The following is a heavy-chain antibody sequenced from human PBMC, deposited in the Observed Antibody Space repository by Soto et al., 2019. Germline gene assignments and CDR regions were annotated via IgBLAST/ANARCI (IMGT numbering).Heavy chain of an antibody. V-gene: IGHV3-9*01. Sequence: EVQLVESGGGLVQPGRSLRLSCAASGFTFDDYAMHWVRQAPGKGLEWVSGISWNSGSIGYADSVKGRFTISRGNAKNSLYLQMNSLRAEDTALYYCAKDMFRYCSGGSCYNFDYWGQGTLVTVSS. CDR2: ISWNSGSI. CDR1: GFTFDDYA. CDR3: AKDMFRYCSGGSCYNFDY. J-gene: IGHJ4*02. D-gene: IGHD2-15*01.